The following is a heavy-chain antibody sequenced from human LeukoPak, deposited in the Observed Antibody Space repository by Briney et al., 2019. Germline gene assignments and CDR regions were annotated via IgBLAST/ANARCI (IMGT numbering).Heavy chain of an antibody. CDR3: ARTYGDYDDAFDV. J-gene: IGHJ3*01. V-gene: IGHV4-39*01. CDR2: IYYSGST. Sequence: SETLSLTCTVSGGSLSSSTYYWGWIRQPPGKGLEWIGSIYYSGSTYNNPSLKSRVTTFVDTSKNQFSLKLSSVTATDTAVYYCARTYGDYDDAFDVWGQGTMVTVSS. CDR1: GGSLSSSTYY. D-gene: IGHD3-16*01.